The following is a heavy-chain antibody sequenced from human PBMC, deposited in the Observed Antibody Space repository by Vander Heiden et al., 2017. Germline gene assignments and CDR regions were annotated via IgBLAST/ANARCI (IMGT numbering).Heavy chain of an antibody. CDR2: ISPNNGDT. V-gene: IGHV1-2*02. J-gene: IGHJ4*02. CDR3: ARSGHFWGLDY. Sequence: QVQPVQSGAEVKRPGASVKVSCEATGNTFTGYHLHSVREAPGQGLEWMGWISPNNGDTKFAQNVQGRVTMTRDTSSSAAYMELSRLTSDDTAIYYCARSGHFWGLDYWGQGTLVTVSS. D-gene: IGHD3-3*02. CDR1: GNTFTGYH.